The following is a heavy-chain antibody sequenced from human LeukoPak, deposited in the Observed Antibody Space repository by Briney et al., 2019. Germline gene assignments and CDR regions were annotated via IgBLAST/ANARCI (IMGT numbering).Heavy chain of an antibody. D-gene: IGHD2-2*01. CDR3: ARAQGYCSSTSCPYYFDY. J-gene: IGHJ4*02. V-gene: IGHV1-69*13. Sequence: SVKVSCKASGGTFSSYAISWVRQAPGQGLEWMGGIIPIFGTAKYAQKFQGRVTITADESTSTAYMELSSLRSEDTAVYYCARAQGYCSSTSCPYYFDYWGQGTLVTVSS. CDR1: GGTFSSYA. CDR2: IIPIFGTA.